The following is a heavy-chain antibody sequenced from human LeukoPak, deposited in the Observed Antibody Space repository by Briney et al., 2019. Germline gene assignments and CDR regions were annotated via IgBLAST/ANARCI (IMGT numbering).Heavy chain of an antibody. CDR1: GYTFTSYG. Sequence: ASVKVSCKASGYTFTSYGISWVRQAPGQGLEWVGWISAYNGNTNYAQKLQGRVTMTTDTSTSTAYMELRSLRSDDTAVYYCARGVFRARTATLYYFDYWGQGTLVTVSS. CDR3: ARGVFRARTATLYYFDY. J-gene: IGHJ4*02. D-gene: IGHD5-12*01. V-gene: IGHV1-18*01. CDR2: ISAYNGNT.